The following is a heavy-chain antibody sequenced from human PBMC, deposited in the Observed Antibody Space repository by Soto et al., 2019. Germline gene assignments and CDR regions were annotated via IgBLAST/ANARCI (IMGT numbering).Heavy chain of an antibody. CDR1: GFSFSNYG. D-gene: IGHD6-19*01. Sequence: GGSLRLSCAASGFSFSNYGMHWVRQAPGKGLEWVAFIWYNGSNKYYADSVKGRFTISRDNSKDTLYLQMNSLRSDDTAVYYCARVPLYSKAVAGTPFVWGQGTLVTVSS. CDR3: ARVPLYSKAVAGTPFV. V-gene: IGHV3-30*02. CDR2: IWYNGSNK. J-gene: IGHJ4*02.